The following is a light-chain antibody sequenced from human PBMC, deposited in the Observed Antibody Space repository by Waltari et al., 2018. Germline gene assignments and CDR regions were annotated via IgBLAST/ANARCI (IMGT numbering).Light chain of an antibody. Sequence: DIQMTQYPSSLSAFVGDRVTSSCRSSQPINKFLNWYQQRPGKAPRLLIYGAVTLQNEVPSMFSGSGSETDFSLTITDLQPDDFATYYCQQGYSAPVTFGQGTKLEIK. CDR3: QQGYSAPVT. CDR1: QPINKF. V-gene: IGKV1-39*01. J-gene: IGKJ1*01. CDR2: GAV.